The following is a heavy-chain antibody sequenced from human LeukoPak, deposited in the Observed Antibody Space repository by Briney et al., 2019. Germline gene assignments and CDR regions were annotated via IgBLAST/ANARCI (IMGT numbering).Heavy chain of an antibody. V-gene: IGHV4-34*01. CDR1: GGSFSGYY. Sequence: PSETLPLTCAVYGGSFSGYYWSWIRQPPGKGLEWIGEINHSGSTNYNPSLKSRATISVDTSKNQFSLKLSSVTAADTAVYYCARYSAAAASYFDYWGQGTLVTVSS. J-gene: IGHJ4*02. CDR2: INHSGST. D-gene: IGHD6-13*01. CDR3: ARYSAAAASYFDY.